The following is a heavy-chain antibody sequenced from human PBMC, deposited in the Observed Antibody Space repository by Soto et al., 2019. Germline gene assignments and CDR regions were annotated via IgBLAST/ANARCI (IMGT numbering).Heavy chain of an antibody. Sequence: GSLRLSFTASGFSFRNYAMTWVRQSPGKGLEWVSTISDVGGATYSADSVKGRFTISRDDSKNTLFLQMDNLRAEDTAVYFCVKGSRPIPNVSGLIYGRYWGQGTSVTVSS. CDR3: VKGSRPIPNVSGLIYGRY. J-gene: IGHJ4*02. V-gene: IGHV3-23*01. CDR2: ISDVGGAT. CDR1: GFSFRNYA. D-gene: IGHD6-19*01.